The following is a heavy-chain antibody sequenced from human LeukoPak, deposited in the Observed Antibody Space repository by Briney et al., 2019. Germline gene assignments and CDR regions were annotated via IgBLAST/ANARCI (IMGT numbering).Heavy chain of an antibody. CDR3: ARDESGRKYGMDV. D-gene: IGHD3-3*01. Sequence: ASVKVSCKASGYTFTGYYVHWVRQAPGQGLEWVGSINPNSGATSYAQNSRGRVTVTSDTSVSTAYMELSRLRSDDAAVYYCARDESGRKYGMDVWGRGTTVTVSS. J-gene: IGHJ6*02. V-gene: IGHV1-2*02. CDR2: INPNSGAT. CDR1: GYTFTGYY.